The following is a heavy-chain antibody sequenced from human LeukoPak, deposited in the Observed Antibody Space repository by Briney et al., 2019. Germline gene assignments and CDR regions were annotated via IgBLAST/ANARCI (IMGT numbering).Heavy chain of an antibody. CDR3: ARDRIAVAGNSDFDY. CDR2: IIPIFGTA. D-gene: IGHD6-19*01. Sequence: SVKVSCKASGGTFSSYAISCVRQAPGQGLEWMGGIIPIFGTANYAQKFQGRVTITADESTSTAYMELSSLRSEDTAVYYCARDRIAVAGNSDFDYWGQGTLVTVSS. CDR1: GGTFSSYA. J-gene: IGHJ4*02. V-gene: IGHV1-69*01.